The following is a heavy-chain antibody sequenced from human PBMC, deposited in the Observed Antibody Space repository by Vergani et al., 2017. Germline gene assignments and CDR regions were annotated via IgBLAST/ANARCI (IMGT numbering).Heavy chain of an antibody. CDR2: ISGSGGST. Sequence: EVQLLESGGGLVQPGGSLRLSCAASGFTFSSYAMSWVRQAPGKGLEWVSAISGSGGSTSYAQKFQGRVTMTRDTSTSTVYMELSSLRSEDTAVYYCARLHGGYLYYWGQGTLVTVSS. J-gene: IGHJ4*02. V-gene: IGHV3-23*01. D-gene: IGHD3-10*01. CDR1: GFTFSSYA. CDR3: ARLHGGYLYY.